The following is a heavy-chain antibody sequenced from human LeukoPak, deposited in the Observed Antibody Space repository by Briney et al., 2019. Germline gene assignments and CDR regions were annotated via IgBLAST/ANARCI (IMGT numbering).Heavy chain of an antibody. V-gene: IGHV3-30*02. CDR3: ASSTGDS. D-gene: IGHD2-2*01. CDR1: GFTFSTYG. CDR2: IRNDGTNK. Sequence: PGGSLRLSCAASGFTFSTYGMHWVRQAPGKGLEWVAFIRNDGTNKYYADSVKGRFTISRDNSKNSLYLQMNSLRVEDTAVYYCASSTGDSWGQGTLVTVSS. J-gene: IGHJ4*02.